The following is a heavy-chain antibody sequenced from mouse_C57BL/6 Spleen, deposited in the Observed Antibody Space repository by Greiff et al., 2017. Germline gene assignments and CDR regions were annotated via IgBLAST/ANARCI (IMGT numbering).Heavy chain of an antibody. CDR1: GYAFSSSW. D-gene: IGHD1-1*01. J-gene: IGHJ2*01. V-gene: IGHV1-82*01. CDR3: ARKGYCSSLDY. Sequence: QVQLQQSGPELVKPGASVKISCKASGYAFSSSWMNWVKQRPGKGLEWIGRIYPGDGDTNYNGKFKGKATLTADKSSSTAYMQLSSLTSEDSAVYFCARKGYCSSLDYWGQGTTLTVSS. CDR2: IYPGDGDT.